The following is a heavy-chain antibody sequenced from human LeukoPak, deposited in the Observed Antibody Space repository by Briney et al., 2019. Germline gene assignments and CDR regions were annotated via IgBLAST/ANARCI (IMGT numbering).Heavy chain of an antibody. D-gene: IGHD6-13*01. V-gene: IGHV3-23*01. J-gene: IGHJ4*02. CDR2: ISGSGGST. CDR1: GFTFSSYG. Sequence: GGSLRLSCAASGFTFSSYGMSWVRQAPGKGLEWVSSISGSGGSTHYADSVKGRFTISRDNSKNTLYLQMNSLRAEDTAVYYCAKVSSSWYVGYFDYWGQGTLVTVSS. CDR3: AKVSSSWYVGYFDY.